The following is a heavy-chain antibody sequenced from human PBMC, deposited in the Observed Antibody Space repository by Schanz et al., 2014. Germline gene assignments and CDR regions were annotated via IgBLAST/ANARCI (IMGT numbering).Heavy chain of an antibody. J-gene: IGHJ4*01. Sequence: EVQLLESGGGLVQPGGSLRLSCSASGFTFSTHAMHWVRQAPGKGLEWVSGISGSGASTYYADSVKGRFTISRDNSNKTVDLQMNSLRAEDTALYYCTKDKSQIAVAGLFDLWGQGTLVTVSS. CDR2: ISGSGAST. CDR1: GFTFSTHA. V-gene: IGHV3-23*01. D-gene: IGHD6-19*01. CDR3: TKDKSQIAVAGLFDL.